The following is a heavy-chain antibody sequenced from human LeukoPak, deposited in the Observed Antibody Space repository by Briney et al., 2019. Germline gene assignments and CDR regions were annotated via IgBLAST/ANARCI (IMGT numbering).Heavy chain of an antibody. J-gene: IGHJ6*02. CDR3: AKYCGGDCYGMDV. V-gene: IGHV3-7*01. D-gene: IGHD2-21*01. CDR2: IKQDGSEK. Sequence: GGSLRLSCTASGFTFRSYWMSWVRQAPGKGLEWVANIKQDGSEKDYVDSVKGRFTISRDNAKNSVYLQMNSLRAEDTAVYYCAKYCGGDCYGMDVWGQGTTVTVSS. CDR1: GFTFRSYW.